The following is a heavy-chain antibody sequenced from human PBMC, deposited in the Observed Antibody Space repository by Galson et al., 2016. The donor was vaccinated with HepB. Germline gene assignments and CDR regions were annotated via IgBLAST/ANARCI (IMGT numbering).Heavy chain of an antibody. Sequence: SVKVSCKVSGGTFSHYAISWVRLAPGQGLEWMGGIIPIFGSANYASKFQGRVTITADGSTNTAFMEMRSLRLEDTALYYCTTPRLVAGYDYWGQGTLVTVSS. CDR1: GGTFSHYA. V-gene: IGHV1-69*13. D-gene: IGHD3-9*01. CDR2: IIPIFGSA. CDR3: TTPRLVAGYDY. J-gene: IGHJ4*02.